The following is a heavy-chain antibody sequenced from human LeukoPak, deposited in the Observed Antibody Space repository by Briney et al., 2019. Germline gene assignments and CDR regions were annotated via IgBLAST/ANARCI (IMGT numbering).Heavy chain of an antibody. D-gene: IGHD6-13*01. V-gene: IGHV3-30*03. CDR2: ISYDGSNK. CDR3: ASLPGIAAAEDRTPDY. CDR1: GFTFSSYG. Sequence: PGGSLRLSCAASGFTFSSYGMHWVRQAPGKGLEWVAVISYDGSNKKYADSVKSRFTISRDNAKNSLYLQMNSLRAEDTAVYYCASLPGIAAAEDRTPDYWGQGTLVTVSS. J-gene: IGHJ4*02.